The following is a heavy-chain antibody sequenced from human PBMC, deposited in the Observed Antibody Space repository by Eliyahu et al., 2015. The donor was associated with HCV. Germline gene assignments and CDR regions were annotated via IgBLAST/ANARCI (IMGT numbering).Heavy chain of an antibody. J-gene: IGHJ4*02. D-gene: IGHD3-22*01. CDR3: ARGRDHYESSGYYNVLDYLEY. V-gene: IGHV4-59*01. CDR1: GGSIXSXY. Sequence: QVQLQESGPGLVKASETLSLTCPVSGGSIXSXYWSWIRQPPGKGLAWVGFIYGTWSTNYSPSLRNRVTISADRSKKQFSLRLSSVTAADTAIYYCARGRDHYESSGYYNVLDYLEYWGQGTLATVSS. CDR2: IYGTWST.